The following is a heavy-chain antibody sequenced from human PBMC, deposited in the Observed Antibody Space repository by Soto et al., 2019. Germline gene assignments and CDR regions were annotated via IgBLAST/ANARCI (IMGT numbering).Heavy chain of an antibody. V-gene: IGHV3-7*01. CDR1: GFTFSSYW. Sequence: GGSLRLSCAASGFTFSSYWMSWVRQAPGKGLEWVANIKQDGSEKYYVDSVKGRFTISRDNAKNSLYLQMNSLRAEDTAVYYCARDRVAGPINWFDPWGQGTLVTVSS. D-gene: IGHD6-19*01. CDR3: ARDRVAGPINWFDP. J-gene: IGHJ5*02. CDR2: IKQDGSEK.